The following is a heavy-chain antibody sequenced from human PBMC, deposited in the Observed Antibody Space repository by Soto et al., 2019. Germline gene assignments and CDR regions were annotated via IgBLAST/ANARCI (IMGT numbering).Heavy chain of an antibody. CDR1: GHTFTSYA. CDR3: ARAWVVVTAPDY. CDR2: INAGNGNT. Sequence: QVQLVQSGAEEKKPGASVKVSCKASGHTFTSYAMHWVRQAPGQRLEWMGWINAGNGNTKYSQKFQGRVTITRDTSASTAYMELSSLRSEDTAVYYCARAWVVVTAPDYWGQGTLVTVSS. V-gene: IGHV1-3*05. J-gene: IGHJ4*02. D-gene: IGHD2-21*02.